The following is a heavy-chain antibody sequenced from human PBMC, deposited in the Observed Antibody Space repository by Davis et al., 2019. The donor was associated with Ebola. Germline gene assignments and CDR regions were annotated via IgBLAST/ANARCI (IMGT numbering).Heavy chain of an antibody. CDR3: ARGPIAAALDY. D-gene: IGHD6-13*01. CDR1: GGSFSSAGYY. V-gene: IGHV4-31*03. J-gene: IGHJ4*02. CDR2: IFYSGSP. Sequence: LRLSCTVSGGSFSSAGYYWSWIRQHPGKGLEWIGYIFYSGSPYYSPSLRSRVTISVDTSKNQFFLNLTSVTAADTAVYYCARGPIAAALDYWGQGTLVTVSS.